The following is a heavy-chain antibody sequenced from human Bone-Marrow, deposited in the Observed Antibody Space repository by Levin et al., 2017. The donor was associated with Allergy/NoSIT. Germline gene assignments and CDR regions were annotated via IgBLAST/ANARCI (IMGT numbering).Heavy chain of an antibody. D-gene: IGHD3-10*01. CDR1: GFTFSSYA. Sequence: GESLKISCTASGFTFSSYAMSWVRQAPGKGLEWVSGISDNGGSTYFAASVKGRFTISRDNSKNTLYLQMNSLRDEDTAVYYCATLGRNYGSGSDFEFRYWGQGTLVTVSS. CDR3: ATLGRNYGSGSDFEFRY. J-gene: IGHJ4*02. V-gene: IGHV3-23*01. CDR2: ISDNGGST.